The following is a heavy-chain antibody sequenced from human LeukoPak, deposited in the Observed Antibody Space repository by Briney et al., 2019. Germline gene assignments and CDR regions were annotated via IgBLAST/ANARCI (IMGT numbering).Heavy chain of an antibody. Sequence: PGGSLRLSCAASGFTFSSYWMSWIRQPPGKGLEWIGEINHSGSTNYNPSLKSRVTISVDTSKNQFSLKLSSVTAADTAVYYCASISSSNNDYWGQGTLVTVSS. CDR3: ASISSSNNDY. CDR2: INHSGST. V-gene: IGHV4-34*01. J-gene: IGHJ4*02. D-gene: IGHD6-13*01. CDR1: GFTFSSYW.